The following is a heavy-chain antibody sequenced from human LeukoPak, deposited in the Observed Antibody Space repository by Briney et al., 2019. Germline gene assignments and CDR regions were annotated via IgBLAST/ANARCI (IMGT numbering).Heavy chain of an antibody. D-gene: IGHD3-22*01. Sequence: PSETLSLTCAVYGGSFSVYYWSWIRQPPAKGLEWIGENNHSGSTNYNPSLKSRVTISVDTSKNQFSLKLSSVTAADTAVYYCARYDSSGTRGYWGQGTLVTVSS. V-gene: IGHV4-34*01. CDR1: GGSFSVYY. CDR3: ARYDSSGTRGY. CDR2: NNHSGST. J-gene: IGHJ4*02.